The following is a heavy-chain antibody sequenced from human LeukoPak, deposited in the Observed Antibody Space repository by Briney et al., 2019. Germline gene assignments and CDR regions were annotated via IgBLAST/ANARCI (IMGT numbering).Heavy chain of an antibody. CDR3: AKGVNYYDSSGYSLDAFDS. CDR2: ISYNGSNK. CDR1: GFTFSSYG. V-gene: IGHV3-30*18. Sequence: GGSLRLSCAASGFTFSSYGMHWVRQAPGKGLEWVAVISYNGSNKYYADSVKGRFTISRDNSKNTLYLQMNSLRAEDTAVYYCAKGVNYYDSSGYSLDAFDSGGQATMVTASS. D-gene: IGHD3-22*01. J-gene: IGHJ3*02.